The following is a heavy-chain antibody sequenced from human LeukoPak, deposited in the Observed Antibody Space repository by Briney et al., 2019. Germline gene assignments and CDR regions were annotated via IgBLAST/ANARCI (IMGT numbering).Heavy chain of an antibody. CDR2: INPSGGST. J-gene: IGHJ4*02. D-gene: IGHD4-17*01. V-gene: IGHV1-46*01. CDR3: ARDQGDGNYGDYDLDY. Sequence: GASVKVSCKASGYTFTSYCMHWVRQAPGQGLEWMGIINPSGGSTSYAQKFQGRVTMTRDTSTSTVYMELSSLRSEDTAVYYCARDQGDGNYGDYDLDYWGQGTLVTVSS. CDR1: GYTFTSYC.